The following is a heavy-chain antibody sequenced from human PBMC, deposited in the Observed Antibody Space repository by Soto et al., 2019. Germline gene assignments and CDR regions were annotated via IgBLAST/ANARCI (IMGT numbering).Heavy chain of an antibody. CDR1: GYTFTNYA. D-gene: IGHD3-10*01. J-gene: IGHJ4*02. CDR2: INAAIGNT. V-gene: IGHV1-3*01. Sequence: QVQLVQSGAEVKKPGASLKASCKASGYTFTNYAMHWVRQAPGKRLEGMRRINAAIGNTKYSNKLQGSVTITRNPSANTANRELSSLRSEDTAVYCTARGNVYGSGSYSFDYWGQGTLVTVSS. CDR3: ARGNVYGSGSYSFDY.